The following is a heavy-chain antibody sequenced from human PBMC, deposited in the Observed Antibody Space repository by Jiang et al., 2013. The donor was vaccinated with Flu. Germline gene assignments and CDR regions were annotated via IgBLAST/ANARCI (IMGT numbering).Heavy chain of an antibody. CDR3: ARGPPQIAPPNRIVGATRFDY. CDR2: SIIVEST. J-gene: IGHJ4*02. D-gene: IGHD1-26*01. V-gene: IGHV4-34*01. Sequence: TLSLTCAVYGGSFSGYYWSWIRQPQGRGWSGLGKSIIVESTNYNPSLKSRVTISVDTSKNQFSLKLSSVTAADTAVYYCARGPPQIAPPNRIVGATRFDYWGQGTLVTVSS. CDR1: GGSFSGYY.